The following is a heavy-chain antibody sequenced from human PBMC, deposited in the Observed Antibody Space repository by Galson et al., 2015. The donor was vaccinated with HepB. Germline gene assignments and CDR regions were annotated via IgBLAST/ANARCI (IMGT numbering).Heavy chain of an antibody. CDR3: ARDRTTVTSYYYGMDV. CDR2: INAGNGNT. J-gene: IGHJ6*02. D-gene: IGHD4-17*01. Sequence: SVKVSCKASGYTFTSYAMHWVRKAPGQRLEWMGWINAGNGNTKYSQKFQGRVTITRDTSASTAYMELSSLRSEDTAVYYCARDRTTVTSYYYGMDVWGQGTTVTVSS. CDR1: GYTFTSYA. V-gene: IGHV1-3*01.